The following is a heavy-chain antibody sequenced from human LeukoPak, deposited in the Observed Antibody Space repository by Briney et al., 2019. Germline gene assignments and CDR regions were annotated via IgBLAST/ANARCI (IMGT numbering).Heavy chain of an antibody. CDR2: ISYDGSNK. D-gene: IGHD6-13*01. Sequence: QPGGSLRLSCAASGFTFSSYAMHWVRQAPGKGLEWVAFISYDGSNKYYADSVKGRFTISRDNSKNTLYLQMNSLRAEDTAVYYCARTLTARYSSSWYYGDAAFDIWGQGTMVTVSS. V-gene: IGHV3-30*04. CDR3: ARTLTARYSSSWYYGDAAFDI. J-gene: IGHJ3*02. CDR1: GFTFSSYA.